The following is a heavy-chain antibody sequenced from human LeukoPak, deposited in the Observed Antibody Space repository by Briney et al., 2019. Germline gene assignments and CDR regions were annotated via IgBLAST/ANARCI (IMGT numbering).Heavy chain of an antibody. Sequence: PGGSLRLSCEVSGFSVDGNYMTWVRQVPGRGLEWVALIFSGDSTDYPDSVKGRFTISRDKSKNTLHLQMDSLRPEGTAMYYCALTYYFDRRGYSYFDYWGQGALVTVSS. V-gene: IGHV3-53*01. CDR3: ALTYYFDRRGYSYFDY. J-gene: IGHJ4*02. CDR1: GFSVDGNY. CDR2: IFSGDST. D-gene: IGHD3-22*01.